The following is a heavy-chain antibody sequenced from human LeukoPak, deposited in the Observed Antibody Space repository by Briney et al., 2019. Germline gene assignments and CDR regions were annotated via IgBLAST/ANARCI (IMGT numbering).Heavy chain of an antibody. Sequence: GGSLRLSCAASGFTFSSYSMNWVRQAPGKGLEWVSSISSSSSYIYYADSVKGRSTISRDNAKNSLYLQMNSLRAEDTAVYYCARDVLELPFDYWGLGALVTVSS. V-gene: IGHV3-21*01. CDR1: GFTFSSYS. CDR3: ARDVLELPFDY. CDR2: ISSSSSYI. D-gene: IGHD1-7*01. J-gene: IGHJ4*02.